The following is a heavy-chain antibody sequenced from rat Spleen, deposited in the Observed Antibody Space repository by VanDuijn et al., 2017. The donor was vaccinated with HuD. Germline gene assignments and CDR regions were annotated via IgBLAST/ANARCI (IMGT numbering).Heavy chain of an antibody. CDR3: TRDFGDY. CDR1: GFSLSNYG. J-gene: IGHJ2*01. Sequence: QVQLKESGPGLVQPSQTLSLTCTVSGFSLSNYGVIWFRQPPGKGLEWMGIIWDNGNTNYNSALKSRLSISRDTSKSQVYLKMDSLQSDDTAIYFCTRDFGDYWGQGVMVTVSS. CDR2: IWDNGNT. D-gene: IGHD4-3*01. V-gene: IGHV2-13*01.